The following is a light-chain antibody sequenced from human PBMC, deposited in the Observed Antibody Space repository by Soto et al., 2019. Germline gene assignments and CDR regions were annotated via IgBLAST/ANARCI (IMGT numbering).Light chain of an antibody. J-gene: IGKJ4*01. CDR3: QQYNDWPPEVT. CDR1: QTVSSN. CDR2: GVS. V-gene: IGKV3D-15*01. Sequence: EIVLTQAPTTLSVSPGERATLSCRASQTVSSNLAWYQQKPGPPPRLLMSGVSPRATGIPARFSGSGSGTEFTLTISSLQSEDFAVYYCQQYNDWPPEVTFGGGTKVEIK.